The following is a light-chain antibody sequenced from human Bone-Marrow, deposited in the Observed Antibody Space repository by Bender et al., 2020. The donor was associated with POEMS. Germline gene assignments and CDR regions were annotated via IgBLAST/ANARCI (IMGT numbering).Light chain of an antibody. J-gene: IGLJ2*01. Sequence: QSVLTQPPSASGTPRQRVTISCSGSNSNIGNHEVNWYRQLPGKAPKLVIYDNDRRPAGVPARFSGSKSGTSASLAISGLQSADEGDYYCAAGDDSVAGLGLVVFGGGTKVTVL. CDR1: NSNIGNHE. V-gene: IGLV1-36*01. CDR2: DND. CDR3: AAGDDSVAGLGLVV.